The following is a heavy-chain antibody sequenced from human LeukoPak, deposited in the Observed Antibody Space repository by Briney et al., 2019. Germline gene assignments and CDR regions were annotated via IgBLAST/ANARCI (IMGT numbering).Heavy chain of an antibody. V-gene: IGHV1-2*02. CDR2: INPDSGDT. CDR3: ARGDFWSGAPFDY. Sequence: GASVKVSCKASGYTFINYGISWVRQAPGQRPEYMGWINPDSGDTNYSEKLQGRVTMTRDTSICTAYMELTRLTSDDTAVYYCARGDFWSGAPFDYWGQGTLVTVSS. CDR1: GYTFINYG. J-gene: IGHJ4*02. D-gene: IGHD3-3*01.